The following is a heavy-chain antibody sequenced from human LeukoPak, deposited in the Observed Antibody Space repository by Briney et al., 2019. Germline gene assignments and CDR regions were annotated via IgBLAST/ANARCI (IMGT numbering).Heavy chain of an antibody. Sequence: PGGSLRLSCAASGFTFSSYSMNWVRQAPGKGLEWGSPISSSSSYIYYADSVKGRFTISRDNAKNSLYLQMNSLRAEDTAVYYCASLTREYYYDTSGYYYTRNYWGQGTLVTVSS. CDR1: GFTFSSYS. D-gene: IGHD3-22*01. CDR3: ASLTREYYYDTSGYYYTRNY. CDR2: ISSSSSYI. J-gene: IGHJ4*02. V-gene: IGHV3-21*01.